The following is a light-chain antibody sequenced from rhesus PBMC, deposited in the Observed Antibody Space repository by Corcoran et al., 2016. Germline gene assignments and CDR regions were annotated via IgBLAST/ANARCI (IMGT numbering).Light chain of an antibody. CDR2: GAS. J-gene: IGKJ3*01. CDR3: QQYSSWPHT. CDR1: QSFSSY. V-gene: IGKV3S9*01. Sequence: EIVMTQSPATLSLSPGERATLSCRASQSFSSYVAWYQQTPEKAPRPLIYGASSRATGIPDRFCGSGSWTEFILPISSLETGDFMVYYCQQYSSWPHTFGPGTKLDIK.